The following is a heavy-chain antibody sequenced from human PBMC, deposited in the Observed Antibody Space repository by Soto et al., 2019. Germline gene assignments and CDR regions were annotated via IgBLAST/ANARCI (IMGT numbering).Heavy chain of an antibody. CDR1: GYSFTSYW. CDR2: IYPGDSET. CDR3: ARHAGHCSSTSCPVGY. J-gene: IGHJ4*02. Sequence: VECLSSSCKGSGYSFTSYWIAWVLQMPGKGLEWMGIIYPGDSETRYSPSFQGQVTISADKSITTAYLQWSSLKASDTAMYYCARHAGHCSSTSCPVGYWGQGTLVTVSS. V-gene: IGHV5-51*01. D-gene: IGHD2-2*01.